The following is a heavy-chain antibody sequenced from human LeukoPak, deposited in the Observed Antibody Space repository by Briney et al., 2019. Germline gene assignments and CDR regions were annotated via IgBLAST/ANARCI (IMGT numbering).Heavy chain of an antibody. CDR1: GFTFSSYG. J-gene: IGHJ4*02. D-gene: IGHD3-9*01. V-gene: IGHV3-30*18. CDR3: AKGTEYYDILTGYYLDY. Sequence: GRSLRLSCAASGFTFSSYGMHWVRQAPGKGLEWVAVISYDGSNKYYADSVKGRFTISRDNSKNTLYLQMNSLRAEDTAVYYCAKGTEYYDILTGYYLDYWGQGTLVTVSS. CDR2: ISYDGSNK.